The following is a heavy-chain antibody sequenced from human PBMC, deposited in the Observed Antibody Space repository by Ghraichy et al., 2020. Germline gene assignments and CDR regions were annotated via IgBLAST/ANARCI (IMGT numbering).Heavy chain of an antibody. Sequence: GGSLRLSCAASGFTFSGSAMHWVRQASGKGLEWVGRIRSKANSYATAYAASVKGRFTISRDDSKNTAYLQMNSLKTEDTAVYYCTRIAAAGTIYYYYGMDVWGQGTTVTVSS. CDR2: IRSKANSYAT. J-gene: IGHJ6*02. CDR1: GFTFSGSA. CDR3: TRIAAAGTIYYYYGMDV. V-gene: IGHV3-73*01. D-gene: IGHD6-13*01.